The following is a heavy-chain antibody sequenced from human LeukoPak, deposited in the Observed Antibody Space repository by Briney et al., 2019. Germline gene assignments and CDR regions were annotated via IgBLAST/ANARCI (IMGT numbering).Heavy chain of an antibody. CDR3: ERVRSSSSGIDP. J-gene: IGHJ5*02. Sequence: SQTLSLTCTVSGGSISSGSYYWSWIRQPAGKGLEWIGRIYTSGSTNYNPSLKSRVTISVDTSKNQFSLKLSSVTAADTAVYYCERVRSSSSGIDPWGQGTLVTVSS. D-gene: IGHD6-6*01. CDR2: IYTSGST. CDR1: GGSISSGSYY. V-gene: IGHV4-61*02.